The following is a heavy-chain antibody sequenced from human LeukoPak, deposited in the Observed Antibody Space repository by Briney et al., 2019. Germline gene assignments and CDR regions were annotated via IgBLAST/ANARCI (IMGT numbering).Heavy chain of an antibody. CDR3: ARGRGIAARRFPFDY. J-gene: IGHJ4*02. D-gene: IGHD6-6*01. CDR1: GGSFSGYC. V-gene: IGHV4-34*01. CDR2: INHSGST. Sequence: SETLSLTCAVYGGSFSGYCWSWIRQPPGKGLEWIGEINHSGSTNYNPSLKSRVTISVDTSKNQFSLKLSSVTAADTAVYYCARGRGIAARRFPFDYWGQGTLVTVSS.